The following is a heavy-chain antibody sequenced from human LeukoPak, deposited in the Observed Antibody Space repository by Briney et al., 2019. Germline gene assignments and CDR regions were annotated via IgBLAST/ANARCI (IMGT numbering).Heavy chain of an antibody. CDR1: GGSISSGGYY. V-gene: IGHV4-30-2*01. J-gene: IGHJ4*02. D-gene: IGHD3-3*01. CDR3: ARERNDFWSGYPFDY. CDR2: IYHSGST. Sequence: SETLSLTCTVSGGSISSGGYYWSWIRQPPGKGLEWIGYIYHSGSTYYNPSLKSRVTISVDRSKNQFSLKLSSVTAADTAVYYCARERNDFWSGYPFDYWGQGTLVTVSS.